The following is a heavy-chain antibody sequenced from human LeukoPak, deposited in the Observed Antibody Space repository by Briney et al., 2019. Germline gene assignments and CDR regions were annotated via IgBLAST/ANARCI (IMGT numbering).Heavy chain of an antibody. V-gene: IGHV1-2*02. CDR3: ARETQGSSWYYFDY. Sequence: ASVKVSCKASGYTFTGCYMHWVRQAPGQGLEWMGWINPNSGGTNYAQKFQGRVTMTRDTSISTAYMELSRLRSDDTAVYYCARETQGSSWYYFDYWGQGTLVTVSS. D-gene: IGHD6-13*01. CDR2: INPNSGGT. J-gene: IGHJ4*02. CDR1: GYTFTGCY.